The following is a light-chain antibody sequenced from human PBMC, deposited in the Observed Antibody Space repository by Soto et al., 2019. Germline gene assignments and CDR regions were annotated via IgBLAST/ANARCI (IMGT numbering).Light chain of an antibody. J-gene: IGLJ3*02. V-gene: IGLV4-69*01. CDR1: SGHSSYA. CDR3: QTCGTGYWV. CDR2: LNSDGSH. Sequence: QPVLTQSPSASASLGASVKLTCTLSSGHSSYAIAWHQQQPEKGPRYLMKLNSDGSHTEGDGIPDRFSGSSSGADRYITISSRQSADEADYYCQTCGTGYWVFGVGTKLTVL.